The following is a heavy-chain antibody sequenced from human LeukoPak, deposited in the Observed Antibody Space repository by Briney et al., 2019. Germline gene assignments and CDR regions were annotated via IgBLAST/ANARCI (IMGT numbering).Heavy chain of an antibody. D-gene: IGHD3-22*01. V-gene: IGHV4-34*01. J-gene: IGHJ4*02. Sequence: SETLSLTCAVYGGSFSGYYWSWIRQPPGKGLEWIGEINHSGGTNYNPSLKSRVTISVDTSKNQFSLKLSSVTAADTAVYYCARYDSSGYSFDYWGQGTLVTGSS. CDR1: GGSFSGYY. CDR2: INHSGGT. CDR3: ARYDSSGYSFDY.